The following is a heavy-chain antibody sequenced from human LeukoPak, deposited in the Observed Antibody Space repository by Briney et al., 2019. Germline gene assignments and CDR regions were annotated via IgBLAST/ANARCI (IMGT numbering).Heavy chain of an antibody. J-gene: IGHJ5*02. D-gene: IGHD4-11*01. CDR3: ARDLYRDSLPVSWFDP. CDR1: GYTFTDYY. CDR2: INPNSGGT. Sequence: ASVKVSCKASGYTFTDYYMHWVRQAPGQGLEWMGRINPNSGGTNHAQKFQGRVTMTRDTSISTAYMELRSLRSDDTAVYYCARDLYRDSLPVSWFDPWGQGTLVTVSS. V-gene: IGHV1-2*06.